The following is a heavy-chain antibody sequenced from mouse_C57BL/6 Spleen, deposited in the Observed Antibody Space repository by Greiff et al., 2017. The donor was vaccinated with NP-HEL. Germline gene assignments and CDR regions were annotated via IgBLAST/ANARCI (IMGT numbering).Heavy chain of an antibody. Sequence: VQLQQSGAELVRPGASVTLSCKASGYTFTDYEMHWVKQTPVHGLEWIGAIDPETGGTAYNQKFKGKAILTADKSSSTAYMELRSLTSEDSAVYYCTRRAYGNPFDYWGQGTTLTVSS. V-gene: IGHV1-15*01. CDR2: IDPETGGT. J-gene: IGHJ2*01. CDR1: GYTFTDYE. CDR3: TRRAYGNPFDY. D-gene: IGHD2-1*01.